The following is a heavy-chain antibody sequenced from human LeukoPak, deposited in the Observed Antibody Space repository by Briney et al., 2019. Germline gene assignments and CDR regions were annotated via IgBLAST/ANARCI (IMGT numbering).Heavy chain of an antibody. V-gene: IGHV3-21*01. CDR1: GFTFSSYS. CDR3: ARDGGLYDSSGYFDY. D-gene: IGHD3-22*01. Sequence: GGSLRLSCAASGFTFSSYSMNWVRQAPGKGLEWVSSISSSGSYIYYADSVKGRFTISRDNAKNSLYLQMNSLRAEDTAVYYCARDGGLYDSSGYFDYWGQGTLVTVSS. J-gene: IGHJ4*02. CDR2: ISSSGSYI.